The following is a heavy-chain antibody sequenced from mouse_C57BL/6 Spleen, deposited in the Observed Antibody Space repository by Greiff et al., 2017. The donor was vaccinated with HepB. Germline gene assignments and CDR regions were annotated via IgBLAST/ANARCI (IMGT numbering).Heavy chain of an antibody. CDR3: ARFVRHGDWYFDV. CDR2: INPNNGGT. V-gene: IGHV1-18*01. J-gene: IGHJ1*03. Sequence: EVQLQQSGPELVKPGASVKIPCKASGYTFTDYNMDWVKQSHGKSLEWIGDINPNNGGTIYNQKFKGKATLTVDKSSSTAYMELRSLTSEDTAVYYCARFVRHGDWYFDVWGTGTTVTVSS. CDR1: GYTFTDYN.